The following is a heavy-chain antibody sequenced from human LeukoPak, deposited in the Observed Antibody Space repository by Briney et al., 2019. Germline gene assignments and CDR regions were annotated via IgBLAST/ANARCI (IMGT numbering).Heavy chain of an antibody. V-gene: IGHV3-23*01. Sequence: GGSLRLSCAASGFTFSSYAMSWVRQAPGKGLDWVSVISGGGDTTYYAASVKGRFTISRDNSKNTLYLQMNNLRAEDTAIYYCAKAANYDILTGYYLDYWGQGTLVTVSS. CDR1: GFTFSSYA. D-gene: IGHD3-9*01. J-gene: IGHJ4*02. CDR2: ISGGGDTT. CDR3: AKAANYDILTGYYLDY.